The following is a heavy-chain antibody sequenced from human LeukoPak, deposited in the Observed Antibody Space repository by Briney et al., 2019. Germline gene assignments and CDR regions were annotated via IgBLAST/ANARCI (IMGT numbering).Heavy chain of an antibody. Sequence: SVTLSLTCAVYGGSFSGYYWSWIRQPPGKGLEWIGEINHSGSTNYNPSLKSRVTISVDTSKNQFSLKLSSVTAADTAVYYCARWGYCSSTSCQNFDYWGQGTLVTVSS. V-gene: IGHV4-34*01. CDR1: GGSFSGYY. D-gene: IGHD2-2*01. CDR2: INHSGST. CDR3: ARWGYCSSTSCQNFDY. J-gene: IGHJ4*02.